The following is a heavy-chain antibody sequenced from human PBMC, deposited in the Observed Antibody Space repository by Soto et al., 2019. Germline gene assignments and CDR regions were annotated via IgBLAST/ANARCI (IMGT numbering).Heavy chain of an antibody. Sequence: QVQLVQSGAEVKKPGASVKVSCKASGYTFTGYYMHWVRQAPGQGLEWMGWINPNSGGTNYAQKFQGWVTMTRDTSISTAYMELGRLRSDDTAVYYCARVGVDRAVAGNYYYYGMDVWGQGTTVTVSS. CDR3: ARVGVDRAVAGNYYYYGMDV. CDR1: GYTFTGYY. D-gene: IGHD6-19*01. CDR2: INPNSGGT. J-gene: IGHJ6*02. V-gene: IGHV1-2*04.